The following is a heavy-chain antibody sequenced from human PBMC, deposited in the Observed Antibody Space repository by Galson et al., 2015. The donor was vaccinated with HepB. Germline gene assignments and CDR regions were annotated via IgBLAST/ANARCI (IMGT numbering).Heavy chain of an antibody. D-gene: IGHD2-2*02. Sequence: SLRLSCAASGLTFTNYWMSSVRQAPGKGLEWVSSISSSSSYIYYADSVKGRFTISRDNAKNSLYLQMNSLRAEDTAVYYCARGPGYCSSTSCYTGWFDPWGQGTLVTVSS. CDR2: ISSSSSYI. V-gene: IGHV3-21*01. J-gene: IGHJ5*02. CDR3: ARGPGYCSSTSCYTGWFDP. CDR1: GLTFTNYW.